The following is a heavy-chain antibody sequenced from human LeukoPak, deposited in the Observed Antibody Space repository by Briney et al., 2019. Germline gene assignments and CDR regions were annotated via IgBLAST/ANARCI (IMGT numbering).Heavy chain of an antibody. J-gene: IGHJ5*02. D-gene: IGHD6-13*01. V-gene: IGHV4-39*01. CDR1: GGSISSSSYY. CDR2: IYYSGST. Sequence: SETLSLTCTVSGGSISSSSYYWGWIRQPPGKGLEWIGSIYYSGSTYYNPSLKSRVTISVDTSKNQFPLKLSSVTAADTAVYYCARHVLGIAAAVWFDPWGQGTLVTVSS. CDR3: ARHVLGIAAAVWFDP.